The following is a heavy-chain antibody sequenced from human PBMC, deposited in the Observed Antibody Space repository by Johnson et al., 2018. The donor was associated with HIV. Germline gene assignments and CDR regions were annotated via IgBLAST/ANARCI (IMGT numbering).Heavy chain of an antibody. CDR3: SRLPTGYSRDGFDI. D-gene: IGHD5-18*01. Sequence: VQLVESGGGLVHPGGSLRLSCAASGFTFSSYAMDWVRQTPGKGLAWVSAVSAGGDNTYYADSVEGRFTISRDNSKNTLYLQMNSLKIEDTAVYYCSRLPTGYSRDGFDIWGQGTMVTVSS. J-gene: IGHJ3*02. V-gene: IGHV3-23*04. CDR2: VSAGGDNT. CDR1: GFTFSSYA.